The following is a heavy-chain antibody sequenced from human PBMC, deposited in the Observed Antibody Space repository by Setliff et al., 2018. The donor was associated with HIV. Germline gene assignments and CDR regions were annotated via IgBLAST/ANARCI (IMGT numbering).Heavy chain of an antibody. CDR3: ARPLLRFLEWPPSWFDP. J-gene: IGHJ5*02. CDR2: IYYSGST. Sequence: SETLSLTCTVSGGSINSGTYYWGWIRQPPGKGLEWIGSIYYSGSTYYNPSLKSRVTISIDTSKNQFSLKMSSATAADTAMYYCARPLLRFLEWPPSWFDPWGQGTLVTVSS. CDR1: GGSINSGTYY. V-gene: IGHV4-39*01. D-gene: IGHD3-3*01.